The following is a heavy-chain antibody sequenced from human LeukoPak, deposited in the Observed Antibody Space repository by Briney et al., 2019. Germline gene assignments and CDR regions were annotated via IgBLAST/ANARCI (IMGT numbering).Heavy chain of an antibody. D-gene: IGHD2-15*01. Sequence: ASVKVSCKASGYTFTGYYMHWVRQAPGQGLEWMGWINPNSGGTNYAQKFQGRVTMTRDTSISTAYTELSRLRSDDTAVYYCAREERILGYCSGGSCYPVNLVDYWGQGTLVTVSS. V-gene: IGHV1-2*02. J-gene: IGHJ4*02. CDR3: AREERILGYCSGGSCYPVNLVDY. CDR2: INPNSGGT. CDR1: GYTFTGYY.